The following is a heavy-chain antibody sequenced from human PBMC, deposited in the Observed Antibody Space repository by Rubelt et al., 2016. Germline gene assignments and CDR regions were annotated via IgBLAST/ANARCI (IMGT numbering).Heavy chain of an antibody. CDR1: GGSFSGYY. J-gene: IGHJ6*02. CDR3: ARAEYSSSWPRPFTMDV. CDR2: INHSGST. Sequence: QVQLQQWGAGLLKPSETLSLTCAVYGGSFSGYYWSWIRQPPGKGLEWIGEINHSGSTNYNPSLKSRVTILVDTSKNRFALRLSSVTAADTTVYYCARAEYSSSWPRPFTMDVWGQGTTVTVSS. V-gene: IGHV4-34*01. D-gene: IGHD6-13*01.